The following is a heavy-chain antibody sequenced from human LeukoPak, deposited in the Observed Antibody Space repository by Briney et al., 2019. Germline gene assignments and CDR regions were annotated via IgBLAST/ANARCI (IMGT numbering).Heavy chain of an antibody. Sequence: GGSLRLSCRASGFIFSNYEMNWVRQAPGKGLEWVTYISSGGSVIYYADSVKGRFTISRDNAKNSLYLQMNSLRAEDTAVYYCARVVWDIYRGSFDSWGQGTLVTVSS. CDR2: ISSGGSVI. D-gene: IGHD1-26*01. CDR1: GFIFSNYE. V-gene: IGHV3-48*03. CDR3: ARVVWDIYRGSFDS. J-gene: IGHJ4*02.